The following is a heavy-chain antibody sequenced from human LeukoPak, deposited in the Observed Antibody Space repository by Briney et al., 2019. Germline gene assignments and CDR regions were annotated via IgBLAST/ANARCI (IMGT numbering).Heavy chain of an antibody. CDR3: ARDQTNGRIDY. D-gene: IGHD2-8*01. CDR1: GGSISSYY. Sequence: PSEPLSLTYPVSGGSISSYYWSWIRQPAGKGMEWIGRIYTSGSTNYNPSLKSRVTMSVDTSKNQFSLKLSSVTAADTAVYYCARDQTNGRIDYWGQGTLVTVSS. V-gene: IGHV4-4*07. CDR2: IYTSGST. J-gene: IGHJ4*02.